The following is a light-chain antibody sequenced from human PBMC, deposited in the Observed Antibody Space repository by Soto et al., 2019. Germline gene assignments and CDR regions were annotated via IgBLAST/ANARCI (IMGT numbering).Light chain of an antibody. CDR1: QDISNY. CDR3: QQYNDWPPIT. CDR2: DAS. J-gene: IGKJ5*01. Sequence: DIQMTQSPSSLSASVGDRVTITCQASQDISNYLNWYQQKPGKAPKLLIYDASNLETGVPSRFSGSGSGTEFTLTIISLQSEDFAVYYCQQYNDWPPITFGQGTRLEIK. V-gene: IGKV1-33*01.